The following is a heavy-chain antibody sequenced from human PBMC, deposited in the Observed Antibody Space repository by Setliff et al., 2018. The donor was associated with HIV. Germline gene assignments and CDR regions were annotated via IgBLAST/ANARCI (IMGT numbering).Heavy chain of an antibody. CDR3: AQLGMVDDFDY. D-gene: IGHD1-1*01. Sequence: LSLTCAASGYSISSGYYWGWIRQPPGKGLEWIGSIYHSGSTNYNPSLKSRVTISVDTSKNHFSLKLRSVTAADTAVYYCAQLGMVDDFDYWGQGTLVTVSS. CDR2: IYHSGST. V-gene: IGHV4-38-2*01. CDR1: GYSISSGYY. J-gene: IGHJ4*02.